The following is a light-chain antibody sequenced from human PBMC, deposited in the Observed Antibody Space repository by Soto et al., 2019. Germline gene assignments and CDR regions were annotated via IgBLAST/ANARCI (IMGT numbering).Light chain of an antibody. CDR1: SGSIASNY. CDR2: XXX. J-gene: IGLJ2*01. Sequence: NFMLTQPHSVSESPGKTVTISCTGSSGSIASNYVQWYQQRPDSAPTTVIYXXXXXXXXXXXXXXXXIDRSSNSASLIISXXKTXXXXDYYCQSHDSSNVVFGGGTKLTVL. V-gene: IGLV6-57*02. CDR3: QSHDSSNVV.